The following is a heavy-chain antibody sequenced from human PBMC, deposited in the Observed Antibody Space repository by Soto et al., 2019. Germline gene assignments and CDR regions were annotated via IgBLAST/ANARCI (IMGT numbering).Heavy chain of an antibody. V-gene: IGHV1-2*02. D-gene: IGHD3-22*01. Sequence: SVKVSCKASGYTFTGYYMHWVRQAPGQGLEWMGWLNPNSGGTKYAQKFPGRVTMTRDTSISTAYMELSTLRSDDTAVYYCARGGYYDSSGYAVFMYWGQGTMVTVSS. CDR1: GYTFTGYY. J-gene: IGHJ4*02. CDR3: ARGGYYDSSGYAVFMY. CDR2: LNPNSGGT.